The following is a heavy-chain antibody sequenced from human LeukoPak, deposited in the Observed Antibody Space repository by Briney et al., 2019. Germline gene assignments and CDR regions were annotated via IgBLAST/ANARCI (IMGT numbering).Heavy chain of an antibody. Sequence: GGSLRLSCAASGFTFSSYAMHWVRQAPGKGLEWVAVISYDGSNKYYADSVKGRFTISRDNSKNTLYLQMGSLRAEDMAVYYCAREGRDSRGGAFDIWGQGTMVTVSS. D-gene: IGHD3-10*01. J-gene: IGHJ3*02. V-gene: IGHV3-30*14. CDR2: ISYDGSNK. CDR3: AREGRDSRGGAFDI. CDR1: GFTFSSYA.